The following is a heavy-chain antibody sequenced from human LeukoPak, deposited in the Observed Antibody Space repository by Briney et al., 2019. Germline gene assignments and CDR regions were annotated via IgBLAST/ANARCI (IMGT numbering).Heavy chain of an antibody. D-gene: IGHD4-17*01. V-gene: IGHV4-39*07. Sequence: PSETLSLTCTVSGGSISSSSHYWGWIRQPPGKGLEWIGSIYYSGSTYYNPSLKSRVTISVDTSKNQFSLKLSSVTAADTAVYYCARRNGDYGTYYFDYWGQGTLVTVSS. CDR3: ARRNGDYGTYYFDY. CDR1: GGSISSSSHY. CDR2: IYYSGST. J-gene: IGHJ4*02.